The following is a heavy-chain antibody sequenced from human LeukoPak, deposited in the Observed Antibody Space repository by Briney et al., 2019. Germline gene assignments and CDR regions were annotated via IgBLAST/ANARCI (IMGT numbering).Heavy chain of an antibody. Sequence: GGSLRLSCAASGFTVSSNYMSWVRQAPGKGLEWVSAISGSGGSTYYADSVKGRFTISRDNSKNTLYLQMNSLRAEDTAVYYCAKGQLRFDYWGQGTLVTVSS. CDR1: GFTVSSNY. D-gene: IGHD2-2*01. V-gene: IGHV3-23*01. J-gene: IGHJ4*02. CDR2: ISGSGGST. CDR3: AKGQLRFDY.